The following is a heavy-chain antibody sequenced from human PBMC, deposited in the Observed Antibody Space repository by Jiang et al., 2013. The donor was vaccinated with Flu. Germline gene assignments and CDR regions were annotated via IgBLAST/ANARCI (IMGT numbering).Heavy chain of an antibody. V-gene: IGHV5-51*01. D-gene: IGHD1-26*01. CDR2: IYPDNSHT. Sequence: VESGAEVKKPGESLKISCKGSGYSFTSYWIGWVRQKPGKGLEWMGIIYPDNSHTRYSPSFQGQVTISADKSVSTAYLQWSSLKASDTAMYYCARYSGSHLGANWFDPWGQGTLVTVSS. J-gene: IGHJ5*02. CDR3: ARYSGSHLGANWFDP. CDR1: GYSFTSYW.